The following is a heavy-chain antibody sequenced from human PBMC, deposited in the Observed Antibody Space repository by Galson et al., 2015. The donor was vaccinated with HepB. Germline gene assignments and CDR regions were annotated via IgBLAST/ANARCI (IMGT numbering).Heavy chain of an antibody. CDR3: AKDSYDYSSGWYGWFDP. CDR1: GFTFSSCG. J-gene: IGHJ5*02. CDR2: ISYDGSNK. D-gene: IGHD6-19*01. V-gene: IGHV3-30*18. Sequence: SLRLSCAASGFTFSSCGMHWVRQAPGKGLEWVAVISYDGSNKYYADSVKGRFTISRDNSKNTLYLQMNSLRAEDTAVYYRAKDSYDYSSGWYGWFDPWGQGTLVTVSS.